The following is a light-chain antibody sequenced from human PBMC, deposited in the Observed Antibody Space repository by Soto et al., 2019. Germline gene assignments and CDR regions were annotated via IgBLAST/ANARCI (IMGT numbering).Light chain of an antibody. CDR3: QQYGSSRT. V-gene: IGKV3-20*01. CDR1: ESVSSSY. CDR2: GAS. Sequence: EIVLTQSPGTLSLSPGERATLSCRASESVSSSYLAWYQQKPGQAPRLLMYGASSRATGIPDRFSGSGSGTDFTLTISRLEPEDFAVYYCQQYGSSRTFGQGTKVEI. J-gene: IGKJ1*01.